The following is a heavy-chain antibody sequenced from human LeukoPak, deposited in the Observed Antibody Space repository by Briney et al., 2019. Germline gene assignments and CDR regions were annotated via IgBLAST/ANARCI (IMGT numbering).Heavy chain of an antibody. CDR1: GGSISSSSYY. V-gene: IGHV4-39*01. CDR2: IYYSGST. Sequence: PSETLSLTCTVSGGSISSSSYYWGWIRQPPGKGLEWIGIIYYSGSTYYNPSLKSRLTISVDTSKNQFSLKLSSVTATDTAVYYCARRGYCSSTSCYEYRFDPWGQGTLVTVSS. J-gene: IGHJ5*02. D-gene: IGHD2-2*01. CDR3: ARRGYCSSTSCYEYRFDP.